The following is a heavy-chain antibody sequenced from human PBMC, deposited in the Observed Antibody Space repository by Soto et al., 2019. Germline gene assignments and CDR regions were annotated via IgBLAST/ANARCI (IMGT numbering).Heavy chain of an antibody. CDR2: INAGRGQT. J-gene: IGHJ4*02. V-gene: IGHV1-3*01. CDR1: GFSFTSYS. CDR3: ARWIANGYFDY. Sequence: QGQLVQSGAEVKKPGASVKVSCGTSGFSFTSYSFHWVRQAPAQGLQWMGWINAGRGQTKYSQQFQGRVTFTWDTSANTVYMELSRLTSEDTSVFYCARWIANGYFDYWGQGPLVTVSA. D-gene: IGHD2-21*01.